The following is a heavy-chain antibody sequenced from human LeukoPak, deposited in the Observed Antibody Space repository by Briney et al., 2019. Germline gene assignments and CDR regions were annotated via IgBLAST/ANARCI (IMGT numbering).Heavy chain of an antibody. V-gene: IGHV6-1*01. D-gene: IGHD6-19*01. CDR1: GDSVSSNSAA. CDR3: AGELARKIPRLAVAASGWFDP. J-gene: IGHJ5*02. Sequence: SQTLSLTCAISGDSVSSNSAAWNWIRQSPSRGLEWLGRTYYRSKWYNDYAVSVKSRITINPDTSKNQFSLQLNSVTPEDTAVYYWAGELARKIPRLAVAASGWFDPWGREPWSPSPQ. CDR2: TYYRSKWYN.